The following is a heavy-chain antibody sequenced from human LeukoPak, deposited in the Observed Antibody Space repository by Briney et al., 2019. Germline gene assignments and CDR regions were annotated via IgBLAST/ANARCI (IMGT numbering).Heavy chain of an antibody. V-gene: IGHV3-30*03. CDR2: ISYDGNNN. CDR1: GFTFSNYG. Sequence: GGSLRLSCAASGFTFSNYGMHWVRQAPGKGLEWMATISYDGNNNYYTYSVKGRFTVSRDNSKNTLYLQMNSLRGEDTGVYYCARDRGGNEFDYWGQGTLVTVSS. CDR3: ARDRGGNEFDY. D-gene: IGHD4-23*01. J-gene: IGHJ4*02.